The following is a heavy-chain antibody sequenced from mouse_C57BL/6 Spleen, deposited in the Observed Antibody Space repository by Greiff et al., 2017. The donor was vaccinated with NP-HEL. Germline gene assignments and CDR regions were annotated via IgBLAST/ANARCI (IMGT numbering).Heavy chain of an antibody. V-gene: IGHV5-4*01. D-gene: IGHD1-1*01. CDR2: ISDGGSYT. J-gene: IGHJ4*01. Sequence: EVQLVESGGGLVKPGGSLKLSCAASGFTFSSYAMSWVRQTPEKRLEWVAHISDGGSYTYYTDNLKGRFTLSGDNAKNNLYLQMSHLTSEDTAMYYCARCGSSFYAMDYWGQGTSVTVSS. CDR1: GFTFSSYA. CDR3: ARCGSSFYAMDY.